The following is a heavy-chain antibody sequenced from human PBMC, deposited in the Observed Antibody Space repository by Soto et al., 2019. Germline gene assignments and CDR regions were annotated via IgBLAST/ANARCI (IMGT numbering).Heavy chain of an antibody. CDR3: ATRGKGDFDV. CDR1: GDTFSRHY. CDR2: INPGNGDT. Sequence: QVQLMQPGAEVMKPGASMTVSCKASGDTFSRHYVHWVRQAPGQGLEWMGRINPGNGDTTYSQEFQGRVTMTRDTSTNTVYMDLSSLRSDDTAVYYCATRGKGDFDVW. J-gene: IGHJ6*01. V-gene: IGHV1-46*03. D-gene: IGHD3-3*01.